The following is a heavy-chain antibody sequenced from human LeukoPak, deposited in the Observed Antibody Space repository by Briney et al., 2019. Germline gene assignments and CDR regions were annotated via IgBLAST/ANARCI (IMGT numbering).Heavy chain of an antibody. Sequence: SVKVSRKASGGTFISYAISWVRQAPGQGLEWMGGIIPIFGTANYAQKFQGRVTITADESTSTAYMELSSLRSEDTAVYYCARDGYYGSGSYYTTLDYWGQGTLVTVSS. V-gene: IGHV1-69*01. D-gene: IGHD3-10*01. CDR3: ARDGYYGSGSYYTTLDY. J-gene: IGHJ4*02. CDR1: GGTFISYA. CDR2: IIPIFGTA.